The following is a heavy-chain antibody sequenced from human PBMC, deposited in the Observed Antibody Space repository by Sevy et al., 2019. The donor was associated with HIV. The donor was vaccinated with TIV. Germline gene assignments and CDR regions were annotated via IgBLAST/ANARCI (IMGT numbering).Heavy chain of an antibody. CDR1: GFTLSSYW. CDR3: ARDSQNIVVVPAATINYYYSYYMDV. Sequence: GGSLRLSCAASGFTLSSYWMSWVRQAPGKGLEWVANIKQDGSQRYYENSVKGRFTISRDNTKNSLYLQTNSLRVEDTAVYYCARDSQNIVVVPAATINYYYSYYMDVWGKGTTVTVSS. V-gene: IGHV3-7*01. CDR2: IKQDGSQR. J-gene: IGHJ6*03. D-gene: IGHD2-2*01.